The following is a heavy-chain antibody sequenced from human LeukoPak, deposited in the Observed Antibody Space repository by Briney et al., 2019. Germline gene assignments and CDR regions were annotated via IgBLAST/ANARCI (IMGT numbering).Heavy chain of an antibody. J-gene: IGHJ4*02. D-gene: IGHD3-10*01. CDR2: ITGSGAFT. V-gene: IGHV3-23*01. CDR3: AKGKKGLLFVRGVDFDY. Sequence: GGSLRLSCAASGFSFIKYSMTWVRQAPGKGLEWVSAITGSGAFTDYADSVKGRFTISRDNSKNTLSLQMNSLRAEDTAVYYCAKGKKGLLFVRGVDFDYWGQGTLVTVSS. CDR1: GFSFIKYS.